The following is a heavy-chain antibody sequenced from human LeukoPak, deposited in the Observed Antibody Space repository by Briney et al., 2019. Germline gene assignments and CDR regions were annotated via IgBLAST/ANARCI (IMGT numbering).Heavy chain of an antibody. CDR3: ARAGAPITMVRGVIPSYGMDV. D-gene: IGHD3-10*01. CDR2: ISYDGSNK. V-gene: IGHV3-30*19. CDR1: GFTFSSYG. Sequence: GGSLRLSCAASGFTFSSYGMHWVRQAPGKGLEWVAVISYDGSNKYYADSVKGRFTISRDNSKNTLYLQMNSLRAEDTAVYYCARAGAPITMVRGVIPSYGMDVWGQGTTVTVSS. J-gene: IGHJ6*02.